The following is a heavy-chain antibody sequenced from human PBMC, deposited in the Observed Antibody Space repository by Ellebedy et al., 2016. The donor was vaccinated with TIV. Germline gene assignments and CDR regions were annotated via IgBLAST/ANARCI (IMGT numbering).Heavy chain of an antibody. J-gene: IGHJ4*02. CDR3: ARGGCTSTSCYHGKDFDF. CDR2: IKQDGSEI. Sequence: GGSLRLXXAASGFTFTKFWMSWVRQAPGKGLEWVANIKQDGSEIYYVDSVKGRFTISRDNARNSLYLQMNSLRADDTAVYYCARGGCTSTSCYHGKDFDFWGQGTLVTVSS. D-gene: IGHD2-2*01. CDR1: GFTFTKFW. V-gene: IGHV3-7*04.